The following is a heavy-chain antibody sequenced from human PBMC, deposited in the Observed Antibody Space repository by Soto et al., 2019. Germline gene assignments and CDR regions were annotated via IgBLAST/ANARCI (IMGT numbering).Heavy chain of an antibody. J-gene: IGHJ5*02. D-gene: IGHD2-15*01. Sequence: SETLSLTCSVSGGSIIDSGSFYWNWIRQHPGKGLEWIGYIYYSGSTYCNRSLKSRATISLDTSKNQFSLKLTSVTAADTAIYYCARGEVVASNWFDPWGQGTLVTVS. V-gene: IGHV4-31*03. CDR2: IYYSGST. CDR3: ARGEVVASNWFDP. CDR1: GGSIIDSGSFY.